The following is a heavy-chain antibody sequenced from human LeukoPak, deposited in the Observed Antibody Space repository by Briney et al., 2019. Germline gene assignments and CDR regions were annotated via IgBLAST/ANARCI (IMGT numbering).Heavy chain of an antibody. J-gene: IGHJ4*02. CDR1: GFTFSSSW. CDR3: VRSRFTTSSFDY. CDR2: INSDESVT. V-gene: IGHV3-74*03. Sequence: GSLRLSCAASGFTFSSSWMQWVRQAPGQGLVWVSRINSDESVTTYTNSAKGRFTISRDNAKNTLYLQMNSLRAEDTAMYYCVRSRFTTSSFDYWGQGTLVAVSS. D-gene: IGHD2-2*01.